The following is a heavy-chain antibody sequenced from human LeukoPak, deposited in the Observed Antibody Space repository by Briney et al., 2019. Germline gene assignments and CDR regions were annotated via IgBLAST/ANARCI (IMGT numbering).Heavy chain of an antibody. D-gene: IGHD3-10*01. CDR3: AKAKGSGSYYNQFDY. V-gene: IGHV3-33*03. CDR2: IWYGGSNK. Sequence: PGGSLRPSCAASGFTFSSYGMHWVRQAPGKGLEWVAVIWYGGSNKYYADSVKGRFTISRDNAKNSLYLQMNSLRAEDTALYYCAKAKGSGSYYNQFDYWGQGTLVTVSS. CDR1: GFTFSSYG. J-gene: IGHJ4*02.